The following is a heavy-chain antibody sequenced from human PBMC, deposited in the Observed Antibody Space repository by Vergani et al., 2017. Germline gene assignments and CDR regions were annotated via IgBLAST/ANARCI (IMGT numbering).Heavy chain of an antibody. CDR1: GFSLSTSGMC. Sequence: QVTLRESGPALVKPTQTLTLPCTFSGFSLSTSGMCVSWIRQPPGKALEWLALIDWDDDKYYSTSLKTRLTISKDTSKNQVVLTMTNMDPVDTATYYCARKVYDFWSGYYDDYMDGWSKGTTVTVSS. V-gene: IGHV2-70*01. CDR3: ARKVYDFWSGYYDDYMDG. D-gene: IGHD3-3*01. CDR2: IDWDDDK. J-gene: IGHJ6*03.